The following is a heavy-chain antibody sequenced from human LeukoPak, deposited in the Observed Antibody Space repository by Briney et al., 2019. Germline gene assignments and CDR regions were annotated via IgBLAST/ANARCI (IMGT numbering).Heavy chain of an antibody. Sequence: PSETLSLTCTVSGGSISGSYWSWIRQPPGKGLDWIGYIYYSGSTNYNPSLKSRVTISVDTSKNQFSLKVRSVTAADTAVYYCARFKSGPGCSSASCTDFDYWGQGTLVTVSS. V-gene: IGHV4-59*08. CDR1: GGSISGSY. J-gene: IGHJ4*02. CDR2: IYYSGST. CDR3: ARFKSGPGCSSASCTDFDY. D-gene: IGHD2-2*01.